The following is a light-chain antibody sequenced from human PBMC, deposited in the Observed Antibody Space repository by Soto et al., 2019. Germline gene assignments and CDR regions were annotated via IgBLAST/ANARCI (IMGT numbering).Light chain of an antibody. Sequence: EIVLTQSPGTLSVSPGETATLSCRASRSVSDDSIAWYKQKPGQPPSLVIYDATRRATGIPDRFSGSGSGTEFTLTISRLVPDDFAVYFCPQYGNSLPSTLGQGTQLDIK. CDR2: DAT. V-gene: IGKV3-20*01. J-gene: IGKJ2*01. CDR3: PQYGNSLPST. CDR1: RSVSDDS.